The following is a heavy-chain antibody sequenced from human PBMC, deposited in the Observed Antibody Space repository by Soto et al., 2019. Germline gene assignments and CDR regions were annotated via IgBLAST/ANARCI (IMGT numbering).Heavy chain of an antibody. J-gene: IGHJ4*02. CDR1: GGTFSSYA. V-gene: IGHV1-69*01. D-gene: IGHD3-10*01. CDR3: ARDPYYYGSVSFGNDY. Sequence: QVQLVQSGAEVKKPGSSVKVSCKASGGTFSSYAISWVRQAPGQGLEWMGGIIPIFGTANYAQKFQGRVTITADESTSTAHMELSSLRSEDTAVYYCARDPYYYGSVSFGNDYWGQGTLVTVSS. CDR2: IIPIFGTA.